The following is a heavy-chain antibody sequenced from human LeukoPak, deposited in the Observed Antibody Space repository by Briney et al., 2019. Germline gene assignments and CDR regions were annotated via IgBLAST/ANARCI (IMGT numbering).Heavy chain of an antibody. Sequence: ASVKVSCKASGYTFTSYGISWVRQAPGQGLEWMGWISAYNGNTNYAQKLQGRVTMTTDTSTSTAYMGLRSLRSDDTAVYYCARRPTSYSNYWYFDLWGRGTLVTVSS. CDR1: GYTFTSYG. J-gene: IGHJ2*01. D-gene: IGHD4-11*01. CDR3: ARRPTSYSNYWYFDL. CDR2: ISAYNGNT. V-gene: IGHV1-18*01.